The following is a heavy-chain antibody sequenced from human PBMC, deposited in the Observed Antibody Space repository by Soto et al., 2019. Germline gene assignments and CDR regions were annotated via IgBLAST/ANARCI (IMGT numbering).Heavy chain of an antibody. CDR1: GGSINSYW. Sequence: QVQLQESGPGLVKPSETLSLTCSVSGGSINSYWWSWIRQPAGKGLEWIGRVYSSGTTDYNPSLNSRATMSVETSKNQFSLKLTSVTAADTAVYYCARDICSYAYAEGYWGQGIQVTVSS. CDR3: ARDICSYAYAEGY. CDR2: VYSSGTT. J-gene: IGHJ4*02. D-gene: IGHD2-2*01. V-gene: IGHV4-4*07.